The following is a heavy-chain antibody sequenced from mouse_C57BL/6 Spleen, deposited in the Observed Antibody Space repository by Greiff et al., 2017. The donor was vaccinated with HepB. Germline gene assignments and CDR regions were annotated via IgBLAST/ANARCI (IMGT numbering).Heavy chain of an antibody. J-gene: IGHJ1*03. D-gene: IGHD2-3*01. CDR1: GYTFTSYW. V-gene: IGHV1-61*01. CDR3: ARSGDGYYLWYFEV. Sequence: QVQLQQPGAELVRPGSSVKLSCKASGYTFTSYWMDWVKQRPGQGLEWIGNIYPSDSETHYNQKFKDKATLTVDKSSSTAYMQLSSLTSEDSAVYYCARSGDGYYLWYFEVWGTGTTVTVSS. CDR2: IYPSDSET.